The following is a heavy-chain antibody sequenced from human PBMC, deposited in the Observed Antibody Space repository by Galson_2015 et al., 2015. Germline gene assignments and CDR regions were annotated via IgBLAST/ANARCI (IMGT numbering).Heavy chain of an antibody. J-gene: IGHJ3*02. CDR1: GYTFTSYY. Sequence: SVKVSCKASGYTFTSYYMHWVRQAPGQGLEWMGIINPSGGSTSYAQKFQGRVTMTRDTSTSTVYMELSSLRSEDTAVYYCARDRVGSGWYRVHAFDIWGQGTMVTVSS. V-gene: IGHV1-46*01. CDR2: INPSGGST. D-gene: IGHD6-19*01. CDR3: ARDRVGSGWYRVHAFDI.